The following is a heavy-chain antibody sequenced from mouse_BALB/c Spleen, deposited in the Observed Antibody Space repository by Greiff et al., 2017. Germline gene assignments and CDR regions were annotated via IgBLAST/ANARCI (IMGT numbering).Heavy chain of an antibody. Sequence: EVQGVESGGDLVKPGGSLKLSCAASGFTFSSYGMSWVRQTPDKRLEWVATISSGGSYTYYPDSVKGRFTISRDNAKNTLYLQMSSLKSEDTAMYYCARRNWDDYAMDYWGQGTSVTVSS. J-gene: IGHJ4*01. V-gene: IGHV5-6*01. CDR1: GFTFSSYG. D-gene: IGHD4-1*01. CDR3: ARRNWDDYAMDY. CDR2: ISSGGSYT.